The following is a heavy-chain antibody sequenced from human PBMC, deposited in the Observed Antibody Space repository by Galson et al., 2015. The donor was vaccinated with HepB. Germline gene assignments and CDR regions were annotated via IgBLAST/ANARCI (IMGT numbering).Heavy chain of an antibody. V-gene: IGHV1-3*01. CDR1: GYTFTSYA. D-gene: IGHD5-12*01. Sequence: SVKVSCKASGYTFTSYAMHWVRQAPGQRLEWMGWINAGNGNTKYSQKFQGRVTITRDTSASTAYMELSSLRSEDTAVYYCARGGYSGYDGVWTWGQGTLVTVSS. J-gene: IGHJ4*02. CDR3: ARGGYSGYDGVWT. CDR2: INAGNGNT.